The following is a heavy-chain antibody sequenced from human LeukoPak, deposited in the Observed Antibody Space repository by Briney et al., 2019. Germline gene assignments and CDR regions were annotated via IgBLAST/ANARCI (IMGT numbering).Heavy chain of an antibody. J-gene: IGHJ5*02. CDR2: IYYSGST. CDR1: GGSISSYY. V-gene: IGHV4-59*01. CDR3: ARDWGPNYYDSSGYPGGHWFDP. Sequence: SETLSLTCTVSGGSISSYYWSWIRQPPGKGLEWIGYIYYSGSTNHNPSLKSRVTISVDTSKNQFSLKLSSVTAADTAVYYCARDWGPNYYDSSGYPGGHWFDPWGQGTLVTVSS. D-gene: IGHD3-22*01.